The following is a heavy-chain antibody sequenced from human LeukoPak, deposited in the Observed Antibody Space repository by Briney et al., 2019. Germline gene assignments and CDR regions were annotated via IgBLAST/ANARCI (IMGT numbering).Heavy chain of an antibody. CDR3: ARRPYYGSGSYYNVWWFDP. J-gene: IGHJ5*02. V-gene: IGHV4-34*01. Sequence: SETLSLTCAVYGGSFSGYYWSWIRQPPGKGLEWIGEINHSGSTNYNPSLKSRVTISVDTSKNQFSLKLSSVTAADTAVYYCARRPYYGSGSYYNVWWFDPWGQGTLLTVSS. CDR2: INHSGST. CDR1: GGSFSGYY. D-gene: IGHD3-10*01.